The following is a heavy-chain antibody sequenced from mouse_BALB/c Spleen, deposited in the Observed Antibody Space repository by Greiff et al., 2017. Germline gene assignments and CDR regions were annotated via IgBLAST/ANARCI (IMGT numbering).Heavy chain of an antibody. J-gene: IGHJ1*01. V-gene: IGHV3-2*02. Sequence: DVKLVESGPGLVKPSQSLSLTCTVTGYSITSDYAWNWIRQFPGNKLEWMGYISYSGSTSYNPSLKSRISITRDTSKNQFFLQLNSVTTEDTATYYCARYFDVWGAGTTVTVSS. CDR3: ARYFDV. CDR1: GYSITSDYA. CDR2: ISYSGST.